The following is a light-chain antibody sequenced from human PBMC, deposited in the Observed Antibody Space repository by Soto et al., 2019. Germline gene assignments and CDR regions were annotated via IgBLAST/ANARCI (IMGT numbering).Light chain of an antibody. Sequence: DIQMTQSPSTLSASVGDRVTITCRASQSMSTWLAWYQQKPGKAPKLMIYKASSLESGVPSRFSGSGSGTEFTLTISSLQNDDFATYYCQQYNTYPLTFGGGTTVEIK. CDR1: QSMSTW. CDR3: QQYNTYPLT. J-gene: IGKJ4*01. V-gene: IGKV1-5*03. CDR2: KAS.